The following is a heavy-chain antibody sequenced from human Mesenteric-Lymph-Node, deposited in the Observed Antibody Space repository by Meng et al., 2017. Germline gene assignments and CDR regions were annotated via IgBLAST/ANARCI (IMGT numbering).Heavy chain of an antibody. CDR2: IYYSGST. Sequence: SDTLSLTCTVSGGSISSSSYYWGWIRQPPGKGLEWIGSIYYSGSTYYNPSLKSRVTISVDTAKNQFSLKLSSVTAADTAVYYCASGVYYYDSSGWGYWGQGTLVTVSS. D-gene: IGHD3-22*01. CDR1: GGSISSSSYY. V-gene: IGHV4-39*07. CDR3: ASGVYYYDSSGWGY. J-gene: IGHJ4*02.